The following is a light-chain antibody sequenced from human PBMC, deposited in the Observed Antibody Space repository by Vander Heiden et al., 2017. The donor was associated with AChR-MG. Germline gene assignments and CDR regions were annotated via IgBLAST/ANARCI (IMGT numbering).Light chain of an antibody. V-gene: IGLV1-47*01. CDR2: RNN. Sequence: QSVLTQPPSASGTPGQRVTISRSGSSSKIGNNYVYWYQQFPETAPKLLIYRNNQRPSGVPDRFSGSKSGTSASLTISGLRSEDEADYYCAACDDSLSGPVVFGGGTKLTVL. CDR1: SSKIGNNY. J-gene: IGLJ2*01. CDR3: AACDDSLSGPVV.